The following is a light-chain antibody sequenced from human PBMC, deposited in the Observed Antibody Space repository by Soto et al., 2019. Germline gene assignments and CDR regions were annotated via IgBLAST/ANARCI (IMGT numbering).Light chain of an antibody. V-gene: IGKV1-39*01. CDR3: QQSFSIPFP. CDR2: YAY. CDR1: QTIGKY. J-gene: IGKJ2*01. Sequence: EIQITQKQSSLSATVGDRVTITCRASQTIGKYLNWYQQQPGKVTNLLIYYAYYLQSGVPLRFSGSESGTDFTLNISDLRPEDFATYYCQQSFSIPFPFG.